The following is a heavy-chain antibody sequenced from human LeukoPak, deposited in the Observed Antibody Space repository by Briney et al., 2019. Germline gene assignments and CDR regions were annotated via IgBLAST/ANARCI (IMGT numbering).Heavy chain of an antibody. D-gene: IGHD6-19*01. V-gene: IGHV4-39*07. CDR3: ARDGIAVAGTFGN. Sequence: SETLSLTCTVSGGSISSSSYYWGWIRQPPGKGLEWIGSIYYSGSTYYNPSLKSRVTISVDTSKNQFSLKLSSVTAADTAVYYCARDGIAVAGTFGNWGQGTLVTVSS. CDR2: IYYSGST. J-gene: IGHJ4*02. CDR1: GGSISSSSYY.